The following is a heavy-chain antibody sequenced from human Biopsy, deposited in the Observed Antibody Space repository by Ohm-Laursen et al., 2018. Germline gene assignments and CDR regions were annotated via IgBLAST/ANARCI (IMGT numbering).Heavy chain of an antibody. D-gene: IGHD3-3*01. CDR2: ISPYNGDT. V-gene: IGHV1-18*01. J-gene: IGHJ4*02. CDR1: GYTFTNYG. Sequence: ASVKASCKASGYTFTNYGISWVRQAPGPGLEWMGWISPYNGDTDYAQKLQGRVTMTTDTSTSTAYMDLRSLRSDDTAVYYCARDRWPHVTLLGLVVFDFWGQGTLVIVSS. CDR3: ARDRWPHVTLLGLVVFDF.